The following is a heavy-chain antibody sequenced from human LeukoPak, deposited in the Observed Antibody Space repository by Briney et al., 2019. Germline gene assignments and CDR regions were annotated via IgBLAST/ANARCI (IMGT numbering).Heavy chain of an antibody. Sequence: GGSLRLSCAASGLPFSTHAMSWARRPPGKGLEWVVIVSGGGGNTYYAHSVKGRFTISRDKSKNTLYLQMNSLRAEDTAVYYCAKGHTDYGTGFDLGGQGTLVIVSS. V-gene: IGHV3-23*01. D-gene: IGHD4-17*01. CDR3: AKGHTDYGTGFDL. CDR1: GLPFSTHA. CDR2: VSGGGGNT. J-gene: IGHJ4*02.